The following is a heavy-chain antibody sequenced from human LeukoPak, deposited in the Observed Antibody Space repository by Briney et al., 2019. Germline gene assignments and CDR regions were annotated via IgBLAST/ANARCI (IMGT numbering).Heavy chain of an antibody. V-gene: IGHV3-30*18. CDR2: ISYDGSNK. J-gene: IGHJ5*02. D-gene: IGHD2-2*01. CDR1: GFTFSSYG. CDR3: AKGQLLLHWFDP. Sequence: PGGSLRLSCAASGFTFSSYGMHWVRQAPGKGLEWVAVISYDGSNKYYADSVKGRFTISRDNSKNTLYLQMNSLRAEDTAVYYCAKGQLLLHWFDPWGQGTLVTVSS.